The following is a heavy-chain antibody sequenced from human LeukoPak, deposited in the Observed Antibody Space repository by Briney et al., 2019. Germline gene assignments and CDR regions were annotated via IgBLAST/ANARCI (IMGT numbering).Heavy chain of an antibody. V-gene: IGHV4-30-4*08. D-gene: IGHD2-15*01. CDR1: GGSISSGDYY. J-gene: IGHJ4*02. CDR2: IYYSGST. CDR3: ASTSRYCSGGSCYIGPFGY. Sequence: SETLPLTCTVSGGSISSGDYYWSWIRQPPGKGLEWIGYIYYSGSTYYNPSLKSRVTISVDTSKNQFSLKLSSVTAAGTAVYYCASTSRYCSGGSCYIGPFGYWGQGILVTVSS.